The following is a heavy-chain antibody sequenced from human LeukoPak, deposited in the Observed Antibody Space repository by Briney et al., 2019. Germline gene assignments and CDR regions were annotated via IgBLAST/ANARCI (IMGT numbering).Heavy chain of an antibody. D-gene: IGHD6-19*01. CDR3: ARLKAVAVLSGYYYYYGMDV. V-gene: IGHV4-59*08. Sequence: SETLSLTCTVSGGSISSYYWSWIRQPPGKGLEWIGYIYYSGSTNYNPSLKSRVTISVDTSKNQFSLKLSSVTAADTAVCYCARLKAVAVLSGYYYYYGMDVWGQGTTVTVSS. CDR2: IYYSGST. J-gene: IGHJ6*02. CDR1: GGSISSYY.